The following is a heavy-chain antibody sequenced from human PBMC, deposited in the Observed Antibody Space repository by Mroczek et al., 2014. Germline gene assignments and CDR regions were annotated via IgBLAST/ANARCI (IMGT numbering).Heavy chain of an antibody. CDR1: GGSISSSSYY. D-gene: IGHD6-19*01. CDR3: ARHEGAEWAGSGWYFGGNYNNSFDY. J-gene: IGHJ4*02. Sequence: QVQLQQWGPGLVKPSETLSLTCTVSGGSISSSSYYWGWIRQPPGKGLEWIGSIYYSGSTYYNPSLKSRVTISVDTSKNQFSLKLSSVTAADTAVYYCARHEGAEWAGSGWYFGGNYNNSFDYWGQGTLVTVSS. V-gene: IGHV4-39*01. CDR2: IYYSGST.